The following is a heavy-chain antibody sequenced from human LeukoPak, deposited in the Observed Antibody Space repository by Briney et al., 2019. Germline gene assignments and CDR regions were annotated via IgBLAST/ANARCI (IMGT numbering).Heavy chain of an antibody. V-gene: IGHV4-59*08. CDR3: ARRRSGSSSEFDP. Sequence: SETLSLACTVSGGSISSGYWTWIRQPPGKGLEWIGYIYYSGSTNYNPSLRSRVTISVDTSKNQFSLKLTSVTAADTAVYYCARRRSGSSSEFDPRGQGTLVTVSS. CDR1: GGSISSGY. D-gene: IGHD6-6*01. J-gene: IGHJ5*02. CDR2: IYYSGST.